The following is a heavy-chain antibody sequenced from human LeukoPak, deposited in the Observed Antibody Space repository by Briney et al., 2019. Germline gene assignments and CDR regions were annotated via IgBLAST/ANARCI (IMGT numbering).Heavy chain of an antibody. CDR2: ISSSSSYI. V-gene: IGHV3-21*01. D-gene: IGHD3-22*01. CDR3: ARDQKYYYDSSGYYNWFDP. Sequence: GGSLRLSCAASGFTFSRHSMNWVRQAPGKGLEWVSSISSSSSYIYYTDSVKGRFTISRDNAKNSLYLQMNSLRAEDTAVYYCARDQKYYYDSSGYYNWFDPWGQGTLVTVSS. CDR1: GFTFSRHS. J-gene: IGHJ5*02.